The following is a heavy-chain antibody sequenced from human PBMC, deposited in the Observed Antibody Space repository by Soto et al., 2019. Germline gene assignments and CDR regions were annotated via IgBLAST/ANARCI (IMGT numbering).Heavy chain of an antibody. CDR1: GFTFSSYS. J-gene: IGHJ6*03. V-gene: IGHV3-48*01. CDR3: AGDSLVLQPAYCYYYMDV. Sequence: EVQLVESGGGLVQPGGSLRLSCAASGFTFSSYSMNWVRQAPGKGLEWVSYISSSSSTIYYADSVKGRFTISRDNAKNSLYLQMHSLRAEDTAVYYCAGDSLVLQPAYCYYYMDVWGKGTTVTVSS. CDR2: ISSSSSTI. D-gene: IGHD2-2*01.